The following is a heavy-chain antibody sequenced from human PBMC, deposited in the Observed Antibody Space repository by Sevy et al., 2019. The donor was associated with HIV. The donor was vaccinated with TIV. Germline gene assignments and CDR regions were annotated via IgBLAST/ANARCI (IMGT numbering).Heavy chain of an antibody. V-gene: IGHV3-30*18. CDR1: GFTFNSYG. Sequence: GGSLRLSCEASGFTFNSYGMHWVRQAPGKGLEWVAVISYDGSEKYYADSVKGRFTISRDRSKNTLYVQMNSLRAEDTAVYFCAQMFRSYGMDVWGQGTTVTVSS. D-gene: IGHD3-10*01. J-gene: IGHJ6*02. CDR3: AQMFRSYGMDV. CDR2: ISYDGSEK.